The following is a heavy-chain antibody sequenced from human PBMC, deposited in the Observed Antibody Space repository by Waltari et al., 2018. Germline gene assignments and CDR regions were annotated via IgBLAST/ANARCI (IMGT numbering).Heavy chain of an antibody. J-gene: IGHJ4*02. V-gene: IGHV3-9*01. Sequence: EVHLVESGGGLVQPGRSLRLSCAASGFTFDDYAMHWVRQVPGKGLEWVSGINWNSGNIGYADSVKGRFTISRDNAKNSLYLQMNSLRAEDTALYYCAKGTDDFWRNYYTHFDFWGQGSLVTVSS. CDR1: GFTFDDYA. CDR3: AKGTDDFWRNYYTHFDF. D-gene: IGHD3-3*01. CDR2: INWNSGNI.